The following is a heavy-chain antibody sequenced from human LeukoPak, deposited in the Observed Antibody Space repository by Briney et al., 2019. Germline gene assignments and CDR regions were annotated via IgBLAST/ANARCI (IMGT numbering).Heavy chain of an antibody. J-gene: IGHJ6*02. CDR1: GFTFSSYW. Sequence: HPGGSLRLSCAASGFTFSSYWMHWVRQAPGRGLEWVSAISGSGGSTYYADSVKGRFTISRDNSKNTLYLQMNSLRAEDTAVYYCAKGSGYSYGYYYYGMDVWGQGTTVTVSS. CDR3: AKGSGYSYGYYYYGMDV. CDR2: ISGSGGST. V-gene: IGHV3-23*01. D-gene: IGHD5-18*01.